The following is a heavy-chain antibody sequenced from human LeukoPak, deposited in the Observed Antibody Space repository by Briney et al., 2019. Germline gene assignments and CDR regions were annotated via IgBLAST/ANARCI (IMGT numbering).Heavy chain of an antibody. V-gene: IGHV4-4*02. D-gene: IGHD6-6*01. CDR3: ARGAARPLYYFDY. J-gene: IGHJ4*02. CDR2: IYHSGST. Sequence: SETLSLTCAVSGGSISSGNWWNWVRQPPGEGLEWIGQIYHSGSTNYNPSLKSRVTISVDKSKNQFSLRLNSVTAADTAVYYCARGAARPLYYFDYWGQGTLVTVSS. CDR1: GGSISSGNW.